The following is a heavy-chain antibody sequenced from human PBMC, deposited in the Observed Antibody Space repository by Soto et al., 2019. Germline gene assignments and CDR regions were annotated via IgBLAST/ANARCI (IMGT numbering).Heavy chain of an antibody. Sequence: GGSLRLSCAASGFPFSSYAMSWVLQAPGKGLEWVSAISGSGGSTYYADSVKVRFTISRDNSKNTLYLQMNSLRAEDTAVYYCAKVVQQLVAVHFDYWGQGTLVTVSS. CDR1: GFPFSSYA. CDR3: AKVVQQLVAVHFDY. CDR2: ISGSGGST. V-gene: IGHV3-23*01. D-gene: IGHD6-6*01. J-gene: IGHJ4*02.